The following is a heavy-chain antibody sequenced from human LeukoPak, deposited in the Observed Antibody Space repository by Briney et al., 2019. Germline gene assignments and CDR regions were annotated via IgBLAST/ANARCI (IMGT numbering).Heavy chain of an antibody. CDR3: ARDGSTRTYDY. V-gene: IGHV3-21*01. Sequence: KPGGSLRLSCAASGFTFSSYSMNWVRQAPGKGLEWVSSISSSSYIYYAGSVKGRFTISRDNAKNSLYLQMNSLRAEDTAVYYCARDGSTRTYDYWGQGTLVTVPS. D-gene: IGHD1-14*01. CDR1: GFTFSSYS. CDR2: ISSSSYI. J-gene: IGHJ4*02.